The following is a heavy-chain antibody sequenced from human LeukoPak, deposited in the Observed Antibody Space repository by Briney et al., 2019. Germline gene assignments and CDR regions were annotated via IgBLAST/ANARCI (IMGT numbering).Heavy chain of an antibody. CDR3: ARGPNSNWSGLDN. J-gene: IGHJ4*02. Sequence: PGGSLRLSCTASGFSLSGYWMHWVRQVPGKGLVWLSRMNSDGRTTNYADSVKGRFIISRDNAKNTLYLQTNSLRAEDTALYYCARGPNSNWSGLDNWGRGTLVTVSS. CDR1: GFSLSGYW. CDR2: MNSDGRTT. D-gene: IGHD4-11*01. V-gene: IGHV3-74*01.